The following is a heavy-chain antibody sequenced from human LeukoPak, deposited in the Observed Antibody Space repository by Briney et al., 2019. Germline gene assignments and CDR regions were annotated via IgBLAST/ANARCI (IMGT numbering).Heavy chain of an antibody. CDR2: ISHSGTT. CDR3: ATEGYASNWYPD. J-gene: IGHJ4*02. CDR1: SGSISGSY. D-gene: IGHD6-13*01. V-gene: IGHV4-59*01. Sequence: PSETLSLTCTVSSGSISGSYWAWIRHPPGKGLESIGYISHSGTTNYNHSLESRVTISVDTSKNQFSLKLRSVTAADTAVYYCATEGYASNWYPDWGQGILVTVSS.